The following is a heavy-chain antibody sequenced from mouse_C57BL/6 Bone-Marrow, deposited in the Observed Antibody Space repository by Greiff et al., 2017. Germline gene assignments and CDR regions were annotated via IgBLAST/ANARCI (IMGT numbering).Heavy chain of an antibody. J-gene: IGHJ4*01. V-gene: IGHV5-9*01. D-gene: IGHD2-3*01. Sequence: EVHLVESGGGLVKPGGSLKLSCAASGFTFSSYTMSWVRQTPEKRLEWVATISGGGGNTYYPDSVKGRFTISSDNAKTTLYLQMSSLRSEDTAWYFGARRGYYDYYAMDYWGQGTSVTVSS. CDR2: ISGGGGNT. CDR1: GFTFSSYT. CDR3: ARRGYYDYYAMDY.